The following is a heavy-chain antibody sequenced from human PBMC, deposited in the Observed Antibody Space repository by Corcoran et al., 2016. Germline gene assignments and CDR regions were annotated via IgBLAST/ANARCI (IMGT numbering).Heavy chain of an antibody. CDR2: IKSKTDGGTT. D-gene: IGHD1-1*01. Sequence: EVQLVETAGALVKPGGSLRLYCAASGFTFSNAWMSWVRQAPGKGLEWVGRIKSKTDGGTTDYAAPVKGRFTISRDDSKNTLYLQMNSLKTEYTAVYYCSGLERRSTSVFLGNDAFDIWGQGTIFTVTS. CDR1: GFTFSNAW. J-gene: IGHJ3*02. CDR3: SGLERRSTSVFLGNDAFDI. V-gene: IGHV3-15*02.